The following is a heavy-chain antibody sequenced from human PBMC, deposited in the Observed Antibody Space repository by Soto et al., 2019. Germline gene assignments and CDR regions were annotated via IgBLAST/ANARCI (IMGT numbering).Heavy chain of an antibody. Sequence: ASVKVSCKASGYTFTSYGITSVRQAPGQGLEWVGWISAHNGNTNNAHKPPGRVTMTPDTSTTAAYMELRSLRSDDTAASYFPTATGAGAERLEYWYYYYGMDVWGQGTTVTVSS. V-gene: IGHV1-18*04. CDR3: PTATGAGAERLEYWYYYYGMDV. CDR2: ISAHNGNT. D-gene: IGHD1-26*01. J-gene: IGHJ6*02. CDR1: GYTFTSYG.